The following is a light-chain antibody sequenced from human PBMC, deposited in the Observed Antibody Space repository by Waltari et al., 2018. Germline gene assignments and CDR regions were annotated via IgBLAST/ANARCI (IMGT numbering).Light chain of an antibody. Sequence: QSALTQPRSVSGSPGQSVTISCTGTSSDVGGYHYVSWYQQHPGKAPKFMIYDVSKRPSGVPDRFSGSKSGNTASLTISGLQAEDEADYYCCSYAGSYTHVVFGGGTKVNVL. CDR3: CSYAGSYTHVV. V-gene: IGLV2-11*01. CDR2: DVS. J-gene: IGLJ2*01. CDR1: SSDVGGYHY.